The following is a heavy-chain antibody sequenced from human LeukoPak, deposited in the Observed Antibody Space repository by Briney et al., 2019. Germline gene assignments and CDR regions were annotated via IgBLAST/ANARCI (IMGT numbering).Heavy chain of an antibody. CDR2: ISYDGSNK. CDR1: GFTFSSYG. D-gene: IGHD3-9*01. CDR3: AKERLYDILTGTDYGMDV. J-gene: IGHJ6*02. Sequence: GGSLRLSCAASGFTFSSYGMHWVRQAPGKGLEWVAVISYDGSNKYYADSVKGRFTISRDNSKNTLYLQMNSLRAEDTAVYYCAKERLYDILTGTDYGMDVWGQGTTVTVSS. V-gene: IGHV3-30*18.